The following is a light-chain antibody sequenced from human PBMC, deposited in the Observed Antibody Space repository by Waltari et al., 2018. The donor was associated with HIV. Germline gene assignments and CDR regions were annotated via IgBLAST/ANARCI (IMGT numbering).Light chain of an antibody. J-gene: IGKJ2*01. Sequence: DIVMTQSPLYLPVTLGQPAAISCRSSESLVHSDGYTFFNWFHQSPGQPPRRLIYKVFLRDSGVPDRISGSGSATEFTLKISRVEAEDVGIYYCMQGSHWPYTFGQGTKLEI. CDR2: KVF. CDR3: MQGSHWPYT. CDR1: ESLVHSDGYTF. V-gene: IGKV2-30*02.